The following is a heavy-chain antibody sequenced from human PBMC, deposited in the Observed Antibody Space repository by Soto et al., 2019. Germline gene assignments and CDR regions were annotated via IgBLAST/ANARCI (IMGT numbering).Heavy chain of an antibody. CDR1: GYTFTNYG. CDR2: SYNGVT. CDR3: ARSLLGRIAVSGALDY. V-gene: IGHV1-18*01. D-gene: IGHD6-19*01. J-gene: IGHJ4*02. Sequence: ASVKVSCKASGYTFTNYGISWVRQAPGQGPEWMGGSYNGVTNYAQNLQGRVTMTTDTSTSTAYMELGSLRAEDTAVYYCARSLLGRIAVSGALDYWGQGTQVTVSS.